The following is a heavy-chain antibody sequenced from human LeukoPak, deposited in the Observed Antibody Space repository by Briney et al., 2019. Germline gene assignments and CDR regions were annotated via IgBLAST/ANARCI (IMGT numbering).Heavy chain of an antibody. J-gene: IGHJ4*02. D-gene: IGHD5-12*01. CDR3: ARANRYDLYFDY. Sequence: PSETLSLTCTVSGGSISSYYWSWIRQPPGKGLEWIGYIYYSGSTNYNPSLKSRVTISVDTSKNQFSLKLSSVTAADTAVYYCARANRYDLYFDYWGQGTLVTVSS. CDR1: GGSISSYY. V-gene: IGHV4-59*01. CDR2: IYYSGST.